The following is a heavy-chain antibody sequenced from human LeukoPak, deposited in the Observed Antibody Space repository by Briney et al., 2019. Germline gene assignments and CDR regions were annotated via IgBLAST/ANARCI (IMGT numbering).Heavy chain of an antibody. CDR2: ISYDGSNK. D-gene: IGHD4-17*01. V-gene: IGHV3-30-3*01. Sequence: SCKASGYTFTGYYMHWVRQAPGKGLEWVAVISYDGSNKYYADSVKGRFTISRDNSKNTLYLQMNSLRAEDTAVYYCARDTRPHYGDLHAFDIWGQGTMVTVSS. CDR1: GYTFTGYY. J-gene: IGHJ3*02. CDR3: ARDTRPHYGDLHAFDI.